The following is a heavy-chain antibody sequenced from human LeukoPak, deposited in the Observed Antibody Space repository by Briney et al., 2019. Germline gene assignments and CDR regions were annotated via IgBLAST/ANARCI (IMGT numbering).Heavy chain of an antibody. J-gene: IGHJ5*02. CDR1: GGSISNYY. V-gene: IGHV4-59*01. CDR2: IYYSGST. D-gene: IGHD3-16*01. Sequence: SETLSLTCTVSGGSISNYYWSWIRQPPGKGLEWIGYIYYSGSTNYNPSLKSRVTISVDTSKNQFSLNLTSVTAADTAVYYCARFTPQGYGWGGYNRFDPWGQGTLVTVSS. CDR3: ARFTPQGYGWGGYNRFDP.